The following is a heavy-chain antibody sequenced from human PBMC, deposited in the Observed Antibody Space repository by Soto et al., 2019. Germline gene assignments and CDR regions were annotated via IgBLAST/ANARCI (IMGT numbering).Heavy chain of an antibody. Sequence: EVQLVESGGGLVEPGGSLRLSCAPSGLSFSTHSMNWVRQAPGKGMEWVSSISSDSYYIYYADSVKSRFTISRDNAKNSLYLQMNSLRADATAVYYCARNRNPASKTHGMDVWGQGTRVTVSS. CDR3: ARNRNPASKTHGMDV. CDR2: ISSDSYYI. J-gene: IGHJ6*02. V-gene: IGHV3-21*01. CDR1: GLSFSTHS. D-gene: IGHD2-2*01.